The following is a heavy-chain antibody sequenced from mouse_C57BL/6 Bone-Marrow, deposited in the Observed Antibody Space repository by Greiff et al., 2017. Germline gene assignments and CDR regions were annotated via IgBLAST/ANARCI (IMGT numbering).Heavy chain of an antibody. Sequence: EVKLQESGGGLVKPGGSLKLSCAASGFTFSSYAMSWVRQTPEKRLEWVATISDGGSYTYYPDNVKGRFTISRDNAKNNLYLQMSHLKSEDTAMYYCARDYYGSSDGAYWGQGTLVTVSA. J-gene: IGHJ3*01. CDR2: ISDGGSYT. CDR3: ARDYYGSSDGAY. V-gene: IGHV5-4*01. CDR1: GFTFSSYA. D-gene: IGHD1-1*01.